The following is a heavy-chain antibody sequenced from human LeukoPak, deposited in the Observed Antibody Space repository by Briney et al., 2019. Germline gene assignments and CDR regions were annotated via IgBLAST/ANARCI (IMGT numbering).Heavy chain of an antibody. CDR1: GFTFSSYA. D-gene: IGHD3-22*01. V-gene: IGHV3-20*04. J-gene: IGHJ4*02. CDR2: ISWNGGNT. CDR3: ARSTPAAVVINEFDS. Sequence: GGSLRLSCAASGFTFSSYAMSWVRQPPGKGLEWVSGISWNGGNTGYADSVRGRFIISRDNAKNSLYLQMNSLRDDDTALYYCARSTPAAVVINEFDSWGQGTLVTVSS.